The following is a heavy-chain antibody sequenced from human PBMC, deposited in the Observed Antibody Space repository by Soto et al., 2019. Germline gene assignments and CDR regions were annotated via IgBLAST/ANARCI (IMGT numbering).Heavy chain of an antibody. D-gene: IGHD3-3*01. CDR2: ISYSGST. Sequence: PSETLSLTCTVSGGSISGHYCSWIRQPPGKGLQYIGYISYSGSTNYNPSLKSRVTISVDTSNNQFSLRLSSVTAADTAVYCCARDVGLQHDTGYYDFWSGKNNWFDPWGQGILVTVSS. V-gene: IGHV4-59*11. CDR3: ARDVGLQHDTGYYDFWSGKNNWFDP. CDR1: GGSISGHY. J-gene: IGHJ5*02.